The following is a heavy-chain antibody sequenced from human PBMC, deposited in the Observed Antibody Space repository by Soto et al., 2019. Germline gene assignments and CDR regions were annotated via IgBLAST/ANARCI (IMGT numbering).Heavy chain of an antibody. V-gene: IGHV4-31*03. CDR1: GDSISSGGYY. Sequence: PSETLSLTCTVSGDSISSGGYYWSWIRQHPGTGLEWIGYIYYSGSTHYNPSLKSRVTISVDTSKNQFSLKLSSVTAADTAVYYCATTAAAQTGGKNWFDPWGQGTLVTVS. CDR3: ATTAAAQTGGKNWFDP. CDR2: IYYSGST. D-gene: IGHD6-13*01. J-gene: IGHJ5*02.